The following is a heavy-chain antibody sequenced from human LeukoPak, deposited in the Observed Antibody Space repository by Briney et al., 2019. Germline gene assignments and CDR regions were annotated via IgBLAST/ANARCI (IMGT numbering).Heavy chain of an antibody. D-gene: IGHD3-22*01. CDR1: GGSISSSSYY. J-gene: IGHJ5*02. V-gene: IGHV4-39*01. CDR2: IYYSGST. CDR3: ASQEYYYDSSGYANWFDP. Sequence: SETLSLTCTVSGGSISSSSYYWGWIRQPPGKGLEWIGSIYYSGSTYYNPSLKSRVTISVDTSKSQFSLKLSSVTAADTAVYYCASQEYYYDSSGYANWFDPWGQGTLVTVSS.